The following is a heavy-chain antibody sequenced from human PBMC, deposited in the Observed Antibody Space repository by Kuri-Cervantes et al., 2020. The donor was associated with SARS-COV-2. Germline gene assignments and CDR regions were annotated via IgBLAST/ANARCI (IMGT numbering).Heavy chain of an antibody. Sequence: ASVKVSCKASGYTFTSYDINWVRQATGQGLEWMGWMNPNSGNTGYAQKFQGRVTMTRNTSISTAYMELSSLRSDDTAVYYCARDRVAVADGAPEFDYWGQGTLVTVSS. J-gene: IGHJ4*02. CDR3: ARDRVAVADGAPEFDY. CDR2: MNPNSGNT. CDR1: GYTFTSYD. D-gene: IGHD6-19*01. V-gene: IGHV1-8*01.